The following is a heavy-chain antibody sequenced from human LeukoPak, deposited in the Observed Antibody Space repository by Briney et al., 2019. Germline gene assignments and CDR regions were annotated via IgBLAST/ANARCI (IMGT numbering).Heavy chain of an antibody. CDR1: GGSFSGYY. V-gene: IGHV4-34*01. Sequence: SETLSLTCAVYGGSFSGYYWSWIRQPPGKGLEWIGEINHSGSTNYNPSLKSRVTISVDTSKNQFSLKLSSVAAADTAVYYCARDRFNTHTFKDKLRVNWFDPWGQGTLVTVSS. J-gene: IGHJ5*02. CDR2: INHSGST. D-gene: IGHD2-15*01. CDR3: ARDRFNTHTFKDKLRVNWFDP.